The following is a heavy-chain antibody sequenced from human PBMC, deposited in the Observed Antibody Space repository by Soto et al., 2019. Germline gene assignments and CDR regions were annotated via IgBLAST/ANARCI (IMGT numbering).Heavy chain of an antibody. Sequence: EVQLVESGGGLVLPGGSLRLSCAASGFTFSRYWMHWVSQAPGKGLVWVSRISSYGSDTHYADSVKGRFTISRDNAKNTLYLQMNTLRADDTAVYYCASNYAYAECSYWYGIDVWGQGTTVTVSS. CDR2: ISSYGSDT. D-gene: IGHD3-16*01. J-gene: IGHJ6*02. CDR3: ASNYAYAECSYWYGIDV. CDR1: GFTFSRYW. V-gene: IGHV3-74*01.